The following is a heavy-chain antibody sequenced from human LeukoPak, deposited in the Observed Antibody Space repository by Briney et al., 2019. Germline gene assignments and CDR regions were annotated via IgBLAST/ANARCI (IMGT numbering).Heavy chain of an antibody. V-gene: IGHV4-39*01. D-gene: IGHD2-2*01. CDR2: IYYSGST. CDR3: ASQVPAASGAYYYYYGMDV. J-gene: IGHJ6*02. Sequence: SETLSLTCTVSGGSISSSSYYWGWIRQPPGKGLEWIGSIYYSGSTYYNPSLKSRVTISVDTSKNQLSLKLSSVTAADTAVYYCASQVPAASGAYYYYYGMDVWGQGTTVTVSS. CDR1: GGSISSSSYY.